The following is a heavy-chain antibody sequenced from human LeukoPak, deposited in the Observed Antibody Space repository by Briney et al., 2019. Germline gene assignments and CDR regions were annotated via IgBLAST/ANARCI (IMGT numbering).Heavy chain of an antibody. Sequence: GGSLRLSCAASGFTVSSNYMSWVRQAPGKGLEWVSVIYSGGSTYYADSVKGRFTISRDNSKNTLYLQMNSLRAEDTAVYYCAREAHIAVAGPQGFQHWGQGTLVTVSS. CDR3: AREAHIAVAGPQGFQH. V-gene: IGHV3-53*01. D-gene: IGHD6-19*01. J-gene: IGHJ1*01. CDR2: IYSGGST. CDR1: GFTVSSNY.